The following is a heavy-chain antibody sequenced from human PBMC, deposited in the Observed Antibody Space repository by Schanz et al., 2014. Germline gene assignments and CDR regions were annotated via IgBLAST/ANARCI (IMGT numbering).Heavy chain of an antibody. D-gene: IGHD6-19*01. CDR2: VFYTGTT. Sequence: QLQLQESGPGLVKPSETLSLICSVSGGFINSHSYYWGWIRQPPGKGLEWIGNVFYTGTTYTNPSLRSRLTLSVDTSNNQFSLKRTSVTAADTAVYFCARHGPLAGIPLDYWGRGTLVTVSS. J-gene: IGHJ4*02. CDR3: ARHGPLAGIPLDY. CDR1: GGFINSHSYY. V-gene: IGHV4-39*01.